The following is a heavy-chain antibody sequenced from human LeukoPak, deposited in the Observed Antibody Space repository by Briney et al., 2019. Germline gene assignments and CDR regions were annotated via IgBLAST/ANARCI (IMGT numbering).Heavy chain of an antibody. V-gene: IGHV3-23*01. D-gene: IGHD3-9*01. CDR3: AKPLDDILTGYSW. Sequence: GSLRLSCTASGFTFSNYAMSWVGQAPGKGLEWVSVFRGSGGSQSYEDSVRGRFTISRDNSKNTLYLQMNSLRAEDTAVYYCAKPLDDILTGYSWWGQGTLVTVSS. CDR2: FRGSGGSQ. CDR1: GFTFSNYA. J-gene: IGHJ4*02.